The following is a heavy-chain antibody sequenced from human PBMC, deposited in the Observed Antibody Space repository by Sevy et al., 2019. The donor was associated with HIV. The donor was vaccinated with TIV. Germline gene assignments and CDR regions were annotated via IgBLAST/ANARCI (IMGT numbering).Heavy chain of an antibody. CDR3: AKGQQLITQSGSYFYYGMNV. CDR2: ISWNGADI. V-gene: IGHV3-9*01. Sequence: GGCLRLSCAASNLTFEDYAMHWVRRAPGKGLEWVSGISWNGADIGFAASVKGRFTISRDNAKSSVYLRINSLTPEDTGVYYCAKGQQLITQSGSYFYYGMNVWGQGTTVTVSS. D-gene: IGHD6-13*01. J-gene: IGHJ6*02. CDR1: NLTFEDYA.